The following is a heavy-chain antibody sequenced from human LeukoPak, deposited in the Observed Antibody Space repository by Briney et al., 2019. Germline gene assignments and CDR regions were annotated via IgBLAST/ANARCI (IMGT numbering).Heavy chain of an antibody. J-gene: IGHJ4*02. CDR2: TYYRSKWYN. CDR3: ARDPAAVAGKGGFDY. D-gene: IGHD6-19*01. CDR1: GDSVSSNSAA. Sequence: SQTLSLTCAISGDSVSSNSAAWNWIRQSPSRGLEWLGRTYYRSKWYNDYAVAVESRIIINPDTSKNQFALQLNSVTPEDTAVYYCARDPAAVAGKGGFDYWGQGTLVTVSS. V-gene: IGHV6-1*01.